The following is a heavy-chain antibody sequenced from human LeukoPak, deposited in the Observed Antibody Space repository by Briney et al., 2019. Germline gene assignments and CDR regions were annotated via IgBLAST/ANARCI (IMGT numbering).Heavy chain of an antibody. D-gene: IGHD3-22*01. CDR1: GFTFSSYS. CDR2: ISSSSSTI. J-gene: IGHJ4*02. CDR3: ARGETSDTDRSTHNDY. Sequence: GGSLRLSCAASGFTFSSYSMNWVRQAPGKGLEWVSYISSSSSTIYYADSVKGRFTISRDNAKNSLYLQMNSLRAEDTAVYYCARGETSDTDRSTHNDYWGQGTLVTGSS. V-gene: IGHV3-48*01.